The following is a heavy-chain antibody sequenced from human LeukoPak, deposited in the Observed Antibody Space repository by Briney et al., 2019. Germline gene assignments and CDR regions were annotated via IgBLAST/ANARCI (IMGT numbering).Heavy chain of an antibody. V-gene: IGHV5-51*01. CDR2: IYPGDSDT. CDR3: AREPLYDSSGYYLGIDY. Sequence: GESLKISCKGSGYSFTNYWIGWVRQMPGKGLEWMGIIYPGDSDTRYSPSFQGQVTISADKSISTAYLQWSSLKASDTAMYYCAREPLYDSSGYYLGIDYWGQGTLVTVSS. CDR1: GYSFTNYW. D-gene: IGHD3-22*01. J-gene: IGHJ4*02.